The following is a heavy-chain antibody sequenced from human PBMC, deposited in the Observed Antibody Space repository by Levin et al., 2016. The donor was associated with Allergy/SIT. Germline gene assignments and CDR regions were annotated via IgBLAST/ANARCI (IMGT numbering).Heavy chain of an antibody. CDR2: IIPIFGTA. D-gene: IGHD1-26*01. CDR1: GGTFSSYA. V-gene: IGHV1-69*13. CDR3: ARNSIGELPGVYYYYGMDV. J-gene: IGHJ6*02. Sequence: SVKVSCKASGGTFSSYAISWVRQAPGQGLEWMGGIIPIFGTANYAQKFQGRVTITADESTSTAYMELSSLRSEDTAVYYCARNSIGELPGVYYYYGMDVWGQGTTVTVSS.